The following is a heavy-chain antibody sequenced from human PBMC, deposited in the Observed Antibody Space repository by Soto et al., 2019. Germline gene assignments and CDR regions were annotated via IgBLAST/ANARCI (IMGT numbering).Heavy chain of an antibody. J-gene: IGHJ4*02. D-gene: IGHD1-26*01. Sequence: GGSLRLSCAASGFTFSNYWMTWVRQAPGKGLEWVANIKQDESEKNYVDSVKGRFTISRDNAKSSLYLQMSSLRVEDTAVYYCASELVGFSDHWGQGTLVTVSS. CDR2: IKQDESEK. CDR1: GFTFSNYW. CDR3: ASELVGFSDH. V-gene: IGHV3-7*05.